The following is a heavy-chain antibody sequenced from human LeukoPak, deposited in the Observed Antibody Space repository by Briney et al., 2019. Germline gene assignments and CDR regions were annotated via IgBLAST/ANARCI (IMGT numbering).Heavy chain of an antibody. CDR1: GGSFSGYY. Sequence: SETLSLTCAVYGGSFSGYYWSWIRQPPGKELEWIGEINHSGSTNYNPSLKSRVTISVDTSKNQFSLKLSSVTAADTAVYYCARRSVGPYYYYYYGMDVWGQGTTVTVSS. V-gene: IGHV4-34*01. CDR2: INHSGST. J-gene: IGHJ6*02. CDR3: ARRSVGPYYYYYYGMDV. D-gene: IGHD2-15*01.